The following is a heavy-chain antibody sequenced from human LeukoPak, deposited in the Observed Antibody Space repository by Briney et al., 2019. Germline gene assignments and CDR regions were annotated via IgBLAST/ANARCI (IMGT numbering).Heavy chain of an antibody. J-gene: IGHJ3*02. Sequence: ASVTVSCKASVYTFTAYYMHWVRQAPGQGLEWMGWINPNSGGTNYAQKFQGRVTMTRDTSISTAYMELSRLRSDDTAVYYCARSLGARGSDAFDIWGQGTMVTVSS. CDR3: ARSLGARGSDAFDI. CDR2: INPNSGGT. D-gene: IGHD1-26*01. CDR1: VYTFTAYY. V-gene: IGHV1-2*02.